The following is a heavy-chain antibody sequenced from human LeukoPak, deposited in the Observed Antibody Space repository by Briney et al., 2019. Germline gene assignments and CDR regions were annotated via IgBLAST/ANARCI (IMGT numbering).Heavy chain of an antibody. CDR3: ARSNFLTAYYVDYFDY. J-gene: IGHJ4*02. V-gene: IGHV4-4*02. Sequence: SGTLSLTCAVSGGSISSSNWWSWVRQPPGKGLEWIGEIYHSGSTNYNPSLKSRVTISIDTSKNQFSLKLSSVTAAGTAVYYCARSNFLTAYYVDYFDYWGQGTLVTVSS. CDR2: IYHSGST. CDR1: GGSISSSNW. D-gene: IGHD3/OR15-3a*01.